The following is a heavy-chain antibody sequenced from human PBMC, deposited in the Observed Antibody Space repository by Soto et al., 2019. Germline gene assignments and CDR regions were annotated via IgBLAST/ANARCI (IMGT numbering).Heavy chain of an antibody. J-gene: IGHJ5*02. V-gene: IGHV3-23*01. CDR1: GFTFISYA. D-gene: IGHD6-13*01. Sequence: GSLMLSCAASGFTFISYAMSWVRQAPGKGLEWVSAISGSGGSTYYADSVKGRFTISRDNSKNTLYLQMNSLRAEDTAVYYCAKDVYSRSWPLGFDPWGQGKLVTVSS. CDR3: AKDVYSRSWPLGFDP. CDR2: ISGSGGST.